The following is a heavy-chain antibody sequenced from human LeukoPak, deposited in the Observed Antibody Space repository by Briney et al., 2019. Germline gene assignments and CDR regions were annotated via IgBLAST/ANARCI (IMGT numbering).Heavy chain of an antibody. D-gene: IGHD6-19*01. CDR1: GFTFSSYA. CDR3: ARPSGWYNWFDP. CDR2: ISGSGGST. J-gene: IGHJ5*02. Sequence: GGSLRLSCAASGFTFSSYAMSWVRQAPGKGLEWVSAISGSGGSTYYADSVKGRFTISRDNSKNTLYLQMNSLRAEDTAVYYCARPSGWYNWFDPWGQGTLATVSS. V-gene: IGHV3-23*01.